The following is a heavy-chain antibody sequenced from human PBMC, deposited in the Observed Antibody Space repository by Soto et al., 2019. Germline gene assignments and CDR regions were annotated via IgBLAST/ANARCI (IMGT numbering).Heavy chain of an antibody. D-gene: IGHD1-26*01. Sequence: QVQLVQSGAEVKKPGASVKVSCKASGYTFTGYYMHWVRQAPGQGLEWRGWINPNSGGTNYAQKFQGWVTMTRDTSISTAYIELSRLRSDDTAVYYCARVGVFVEGMYSGSYYFDYWGQGTLVTVSS. J-gene: IGHJ4*02. CDR2: INPNSGGT. CDR3: ARVGVFVEGMYSGSYYFDY. V-gene: IGHV1-2*04. CDR1: GYTFTGYY.